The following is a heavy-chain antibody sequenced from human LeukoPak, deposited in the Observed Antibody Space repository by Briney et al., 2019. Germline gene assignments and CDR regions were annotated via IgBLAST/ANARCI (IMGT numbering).Heavy chain of an antibody. CDR3: ARDGRPLDY. CDR2: IKQDGSEK. V-gene: IGHV3-7*01. D-gene: IGHD1-26*01. J-gene: IGHJ4*02. Sequence: GGSLRLSCAASEFTFSSNWMSWVRQAPGKGLEWVANIKQDGSEKYYVDSVKGRFTISRDNAKNSLFLQMNSLRAEDTAVYYCARDGRPLDYWGQGTLVTVSS. CDR1: EFTFSSNW.